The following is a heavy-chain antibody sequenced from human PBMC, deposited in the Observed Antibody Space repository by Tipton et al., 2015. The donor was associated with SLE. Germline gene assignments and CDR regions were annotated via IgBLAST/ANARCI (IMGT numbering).Heavy chain of an antibody. CDR1: GGSFSGYY. Sequence: TLSLTCAVYGGSFSGYYWSWIRQPPGKGLEWIGEINHSGSTNYNPSLKSRVTISVDTSKNQCSLKLSSVTAAGTAVYYCARGAAAHDYWGQGTLVTVSS. V-gene: IGHV4-34*01. CDR3: ARGAAAHDY. CDR2: INHSGST. D-gene: IGHD6-13*01. J-gene: IGHJ4*02.